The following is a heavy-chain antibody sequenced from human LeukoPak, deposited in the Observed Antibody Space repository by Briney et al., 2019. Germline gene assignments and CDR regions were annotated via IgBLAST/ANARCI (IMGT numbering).Heavy chain of an antibody. D-gene: IGHD1-1*01. CDR1: GFTFSDYY. V-gene: IGHV4-38-2*02. CDR3: AKDGYGLDAFDI. CDR2: VYYSGNT. J-gene: IGHJ3*02. Sequence: PGGSLRLSCAASGFTFSDYYMSWIRQAPGKGLECIGSVYYSGNTYYNPSLKSRVTISVDTSKNQFSLKPSSVTAADTAVYYCAKDGYGLDAFDIWGQGTMVTVSS.